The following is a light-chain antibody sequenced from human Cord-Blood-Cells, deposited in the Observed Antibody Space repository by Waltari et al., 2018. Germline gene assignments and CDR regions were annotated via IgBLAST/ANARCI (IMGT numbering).Light chain of an antibody. Sequence: IQMTPSPSTLSASVGDRVPITCRAGQSISSWLAWHQQKPGKAPKLLFYKASILESGAPSRFSGSGSGTDSTLTISSLQPDDFATYYCQQYNSYWTFGQGTKVEIK. V-gene: IGKV1-5*03. CDR1: QSISSW. CDR2: KAS. J-gene: IGKJ1*01. CDR3: QQYNSYWT.